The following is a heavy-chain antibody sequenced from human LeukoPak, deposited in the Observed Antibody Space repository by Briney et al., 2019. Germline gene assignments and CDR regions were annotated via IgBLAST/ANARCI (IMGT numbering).Heavy chain of an antibody. V-gene: IGHV3-23*01. CDR1: GFTFSSYA. Sequence: LTGGSLRLSCAASGFTFSSYAMSWVRQAPGKGLEWVSAISGSGGSTYYADSVKGRFTISRDNSKNTLYLQTNSLRAEDTAVYYCAKDGRRGYYYDSSGYPHGAFDIWGQGTMVTVSS. CDR3: AKDGRRGYYYDSSGYPHGAFDI. D-gene: IGHD3-22*01. J-gene: IGHJ3*02. CDR2: ISGSGGST.